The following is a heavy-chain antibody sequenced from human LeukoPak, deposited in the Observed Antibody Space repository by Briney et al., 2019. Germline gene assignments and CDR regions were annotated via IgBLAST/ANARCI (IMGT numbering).Heavy chain of an antibody. J-gene: IGHJ4*02. CDR2: INPNSGGT. Sequence: GASVKVSCKTSGYTFTGYYMHWVRQAPGQGLEWMGWINPNSGGTNYAQKFQGRVTMTRDASISTAYMELSRLRSDDTAVYYCARFNWNYPLDYWGQGTLVTVSS. V-gene: IGHV1-2*02. CDR3: ARFNWNYPLDY. D-gene: IGHD1-7*01. CDR1: GYTFTGYY.